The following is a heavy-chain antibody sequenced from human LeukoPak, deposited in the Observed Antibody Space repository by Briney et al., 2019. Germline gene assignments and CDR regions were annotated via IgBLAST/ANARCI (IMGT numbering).Heavy chain of an antibody. CDR1: GGSISSYY. J-gene: IGHJ5*02. Sequence: SETLSLTCTVSGGSISSYYWSWIRQPPGKGLEWIGEINHSGSTNYNPSLKSRVTISVDTSKNQFSLKLSSVTAADTAVYYCARRPGMVRGVIRFDPWGQGTLVTVSS. CDR2: INHSGST. D-gene: IGHD3-10*01. CDR3: ARRPGMVRGVIRFDP. V-gene: IGHV4-34*01.